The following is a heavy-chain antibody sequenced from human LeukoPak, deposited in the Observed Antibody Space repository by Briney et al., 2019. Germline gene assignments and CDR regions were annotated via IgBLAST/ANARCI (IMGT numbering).Heavy chain of an antibody. J-gene: IGHJ4*02. D-gene: IGHD3-3*02. V-gene: IGHV3-23*01. CDR1: GFTFSGYG. CDR3: ANGASISPNPYFDY. CDR2: VSGSGGST. Sequence: GGSLRLSCAASGFTFSGYGMSWVRQAPGKGLEWVAAVSGSGGSTYYGDSVRGRFTISRDNAKNTLYLQMNSLRAEDTAVYYCANGASISPNPYFDYWGQGTLVTVSS.